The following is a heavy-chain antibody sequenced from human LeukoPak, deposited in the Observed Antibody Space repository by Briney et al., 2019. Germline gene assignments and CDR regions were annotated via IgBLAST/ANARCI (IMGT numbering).Heavy chain of an antibody. V-gene: IGHV3-21*01. Sequence: GGPLRLSCAASGFTFSSYSMNWVRQAPGKGLEWVSSISSSSSYIYYADSVKGRFTISRDNAKNSLYLQMNSLRAEDTAVYYCARDRTAGLMYYFDYWGQGTLVTVSS. J-gene: IGHJ4*02. CDR2: ISSSSSYI. D-gene: IGHD6-13*01. CDR3: ARDRTAGLMYYFDY. CDR1: GFTFSSYS.